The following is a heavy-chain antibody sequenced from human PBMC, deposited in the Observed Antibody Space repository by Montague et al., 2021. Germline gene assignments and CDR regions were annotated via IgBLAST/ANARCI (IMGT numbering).Heavy chain of an antibody. V-gene: IGHV3-23*01. Sequence: SLRLSCAASGFSFNYYAMAWVRQAPGKGLEWVSAISGGGGSTYYADSVKGRFTISRDSSESTVFLQMNSLRVEDSAVYYCAKGPYDDGSYLLHFESWGQGTLVTVSS. CDR1: GFSFNYYA. J-gene: IGHJ4*02. CDR3: AKGPYDDGSYLLHFES. D-gene: IGHD1-26*01. CDR2: ISGGGGST.